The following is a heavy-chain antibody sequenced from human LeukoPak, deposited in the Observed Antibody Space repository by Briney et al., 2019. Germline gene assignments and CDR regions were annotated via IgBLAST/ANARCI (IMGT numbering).Heavy chain of an antibody. CDR1: GFTFSSYS. CDR3: AKLNLRPGDY. CDR2: ISSSSSYI. D-gene: IGHD5/OR15-5a*01. Sequence: GGSLRLSCAASGFTFSSYSMNWVRQAPGQGLEWGSSISSSSSYIYYADSVKGRFTISRDNAKNSLYLQMNSLRAEDTAVYYCAKLNLRPGDYWGQGTLVTVSS. V-gene: IGHV3-21*04. J-gene: IGHJ4*02.